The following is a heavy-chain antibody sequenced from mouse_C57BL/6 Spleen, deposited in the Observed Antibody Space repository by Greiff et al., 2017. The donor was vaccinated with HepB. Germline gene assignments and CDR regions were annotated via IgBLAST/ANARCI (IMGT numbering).Heavy chain of an antibody. J-gene: IGHJ2*01. CDR3: ARWGTDYFDY. CDR1: GFTFTDYY. CDR2: IRNKANGYTT. Sequence: EVKLVESGGGLVQPGGSLSLSCAASGFTFTDYYMIWVRQPPGKALEWLGFIRNKANGYTTEYSASVKGRFTISRDNSQSILYLQMNALRAEDSATYYCARWGTDYFDYWGQGTTLTVSS. D-gene: IGHD3-3*01. V-gene: IGHV7-3*01.